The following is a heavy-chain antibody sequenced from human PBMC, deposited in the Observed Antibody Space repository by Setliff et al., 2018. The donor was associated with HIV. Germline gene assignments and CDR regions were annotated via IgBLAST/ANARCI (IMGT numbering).Heavy chain of an antibody. V-gene: IGHV4-61*05. CDR1: GGSINSSSYY. J-gene: IGHJ4*02. Sequence: SETLSLTCTVSGGSINSSSYYWGWIRQPPGKGLEWIGYIYYSGSTNYNPSLKSRVTISVDTSKNQFSLKLTSVTAADTAVYYCARGPSLQTTLFDYWGQGTLVTVSS. CDR2: IYYSGST. CDR3: ARGPSLQTTLFDY.